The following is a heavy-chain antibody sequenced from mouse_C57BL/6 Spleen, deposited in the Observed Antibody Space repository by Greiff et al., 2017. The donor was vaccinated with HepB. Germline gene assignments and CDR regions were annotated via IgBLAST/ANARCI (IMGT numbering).Heavy chain of an antibody. Sequence: QVQLQQSGAELVKPGASVKISCKASGYAFSSYWMNWVKQRPGKGLEWIGQIYPGDGDTNYNGKFKGKATLTADKSSSTAYMQLSSLTSEDSAVYFCARRGYGSSYGYFDYWGQGTTLTVSS. J-gene: IGHJ2*01. CDR2: IYPGDGDT. CDR1: GYAFSSYW. V-gene: IGHV1-80*01. D-gene: IGHD1-1*01. CDR3: ARRGYGSSYGYFDY.